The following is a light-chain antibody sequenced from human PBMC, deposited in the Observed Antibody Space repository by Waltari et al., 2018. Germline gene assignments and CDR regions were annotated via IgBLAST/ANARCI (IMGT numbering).Light chain of an antibody. J-gene: IGLJ3*02. Sequence: QSALTQPRSVSGSPGQSVTISCTGISSDVDDYNFVSWYQQQQGKAPKRMIHDVTKRPSGVPDRFSGSKSGNTASLTISGLQAEDEADYYCCSYVGSHTNWVFGGGTKLTVL. CDR3: CSYVGSHTNWV. CDR1: SSDVDDYNF. V-gene: IGLV2-11*01. CDR2: DVT.